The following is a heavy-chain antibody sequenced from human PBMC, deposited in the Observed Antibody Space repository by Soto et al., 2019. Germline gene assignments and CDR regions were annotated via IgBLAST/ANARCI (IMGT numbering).Heavy chain of an antibody. CDR2: ISGNDGKT. CDR3: ARDFYPLAYYFDY. Sequence: ASVKVSCKASGYRFTNHGISWVRQAPGQGLEWMGWISGNDGKTKYARKFQGRVTMTTDTSTGTAYMEMNSLRHDDTAVYYCARDFYPLAYYFDYWGQGTLVTVSS. CDR1: GYRFTNHG. J-gene: IGHJ4*02. V-gene: IGHV1-18*01.